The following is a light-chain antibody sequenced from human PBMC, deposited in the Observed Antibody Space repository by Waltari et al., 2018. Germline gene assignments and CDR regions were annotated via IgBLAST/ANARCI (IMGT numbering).Light chain of an antibody. Sequence: SYALIQPPSVSVDPGQTARLPCRGDNISNKIVTWYQRKPGQAPVLVVHDDSDRPAGIPERFSGSNSGHTATLTITRVDAGDEADYYCQVWDFTSDQVVFGGGTRLTVL. CDR2: DDS. J-gene: IGLJ2*01. CDR3: QVWDFTSDQVV. CDR1: NISNKI. V-gene: IGLV3-21*02.